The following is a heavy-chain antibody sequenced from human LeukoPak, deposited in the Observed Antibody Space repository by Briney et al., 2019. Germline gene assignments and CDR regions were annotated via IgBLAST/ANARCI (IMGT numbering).Heavy chain of an antibody. Sequence: GGSLRLSCAASGFTFSYALMTWVRQAPGKGLEWVGRIKPKTDGGTTDYAAPVKGRFTISRDDSKNTLYLQMNSLKTEDTAVYFCTTGGYSTFDDWGQGTLVTVSS. CDR1: GFTFSYAL. D-gene: IGHD6-13*01. J-gene: IGHJ4*02. CDR2: IKPKTDGGTT. V-gene: IGHV3-15*01. CDR3: TTGGYSTFDD.